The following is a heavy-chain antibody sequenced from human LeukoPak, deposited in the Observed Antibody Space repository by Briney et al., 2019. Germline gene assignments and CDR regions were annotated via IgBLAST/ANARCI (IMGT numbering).Heavy chain of an antibody. V-gene: IGHV3-23*01. CDR2: ISGSGGST. D-gene: IGHD6-6*01. CDR3: AKGSRSNGYYIDY. J-gene: IGHJ4*02. CDR1: GFTSSDYA. Sequence: GGSLRLSCAASGFTSSDYAMTWVRQAPGKGLEWVSAISGSGGSTYYADSVKGRFTISRDNSKNTGYLQLNTLRAEDTAVYYCAKGSRSNGYYIDYWGQGTLVTVSS.